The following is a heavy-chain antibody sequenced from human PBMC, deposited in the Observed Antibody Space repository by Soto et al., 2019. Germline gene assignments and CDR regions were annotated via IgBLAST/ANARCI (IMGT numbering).Heavy chain of an antibody. CDR2: IYYSGST. J-gene: IGHJ6*02. V-gene: IGHV4-31*03. CDR3: ARGSTIFGVVPPNYYGMDV. CDR1: GGSISSGGYY. Sequence: QVQLQESGPGLVKPSQTLSLTCTVSGGSISSGGYYWSWIRQHPGKGLEWIGYIYYSGSTYYNPSLKSRVTISVDTSKNQFSLKLSSVTAADTAVYYCARGSTIFGVVPPNYYGMDVWGQGTTVTVSS. D-gene: IGHD3-3*01.